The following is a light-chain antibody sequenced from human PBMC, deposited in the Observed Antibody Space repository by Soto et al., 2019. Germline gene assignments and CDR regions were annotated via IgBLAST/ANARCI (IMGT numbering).Light chain of an antibody. CDR3: GTWDSSLSEGV. Sequence: QSVLTQPPSVSAAPGQKVTISCSGSSSNFGNFYVSCYHQLPVTSPNLLIYKNNKRPSGILYRFSGSKAGTSATLGITGLQTGDEADYYCGTWDSSLSEGVFGTGTKVTVL. J-gene: IGLJ1*01. CDR2: KNN. V-gene: IGLV1-51*01. CDR1: SSNFGNFY.